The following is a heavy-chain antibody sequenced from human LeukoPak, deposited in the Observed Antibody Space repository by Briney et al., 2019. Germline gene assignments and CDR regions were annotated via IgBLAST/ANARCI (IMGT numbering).Heavy chain of an antibody. D-gene: IGHD4-17*01. Sequence: GGSLRLSCAASGFTFSIYWMSWVRQAPGKGLEWVANINQDGSEKYYVDSVEGRFTISKDNAKNSLYLQMNSLRAEDTAVYYCARVSPNTVTTLQYFDYWGQGTLVTVSS. J-gene: IGHJ4*02. CDR2: INQDGSEK. CDR1: GFTFSIYW. V-gene: IGHV3-7*01. CDR3: ARVSPNTVTTLQYFDY.